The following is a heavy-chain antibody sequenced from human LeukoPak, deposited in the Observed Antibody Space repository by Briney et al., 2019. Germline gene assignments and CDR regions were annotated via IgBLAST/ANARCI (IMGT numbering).Heavy chain of an antibody. CDR2: ISSSSSYI. CDR1: GFTFSSYS. Sequence: GGSLRPSCAASGFTFSSYSMNWVRQAPGKGLEWVSSISSSSSYIYYADSVKGRFTISRDNAKNSLYLQMNSLRAEDTAVYYCASRTIFGVVSEFDYWGQGTLVTVSS. CDR3: ASRTIFGVVSEFDY. J-gene: IGHJ4*02. V-gene: IGHV3-21*01. D-gene: IGHD3-3*01.